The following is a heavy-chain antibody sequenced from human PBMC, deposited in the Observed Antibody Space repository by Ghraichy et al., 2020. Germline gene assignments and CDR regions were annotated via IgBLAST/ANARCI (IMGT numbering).Heavy chain of an antibody. V-gene: IGHV3-23*01. CDR1: GFTFNNYA. D-gene: IGHD2-15*01. CDR3: AKGGGGRYYFET. Sequence: GGSLRLSCAASGFTFNNYAMRWVRQAPGKGLEWVSTIGGGGTDKYYADSVKGRFTISRDTSKNTVYLQVNRLRAEDTALYYCAKGGGGRYYFETWGQGTLVTLSS. CDR2: IGGGGTDK. J-gene: IGHJ4*02.